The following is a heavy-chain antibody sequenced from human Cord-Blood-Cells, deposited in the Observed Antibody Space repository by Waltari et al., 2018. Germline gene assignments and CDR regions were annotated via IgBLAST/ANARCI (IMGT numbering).Heavy chain of an antibody. D-gene: IGHD1-26*01. V-gene: IGHV4-34*01. CDR2: NNHSAST. J-gene: IGHJ4*02. CDR1: VGSFSGYY. CDR3: AISSVLGELLWGVYYFDY. Sequence: QVQLQQWGSGLLKPSDTLSLTCAVYVGSFSGYYWSWVRSPPGKGLEWFGENNHSASTNCTRSRKGRVTISVATSKNQFSLKLSSVTAADTAVDYCAISSVLGELLWGVYYFDYWGQGTLVTVSS.